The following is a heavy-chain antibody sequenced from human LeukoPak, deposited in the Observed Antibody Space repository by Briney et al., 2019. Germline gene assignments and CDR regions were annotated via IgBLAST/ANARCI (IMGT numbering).Heavy chain of an antibody. CDR1: GGSISTYY. Sequence: PSETLSLTCTVSGGSISTYYWSWIRQPPGKGLEWIGYIYTSGTTNYNPFLRGRVTISVDTSKNQFSLKLSSVTAADTAVYYCARVRGRRNTASAIDYWGQGTLVTVSS. V-gene: IGHV4-4*09. CDR2: IYTSGTT. CDR3: ARVRGRRNTASAIDY. D-gene: IGHD3-16*01. J-gene: IGHJ4*02.